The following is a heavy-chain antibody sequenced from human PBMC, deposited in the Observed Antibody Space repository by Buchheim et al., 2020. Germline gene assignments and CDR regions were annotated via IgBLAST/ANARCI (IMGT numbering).Heavy chain of an antibody. Sequence: QVQLVESGGGVVQPGRSLRLSCAASGFTFSSYAMHWVRQAPGKGLEWVAVISYDGSNKYYADSVKGRFTISRDNSKNPRYLQMNSLRAEDTAVYYCAREGDGYNGVFDSWGQGTL. V-gene: IGHV3-30*04. CDR1: GFTFSSYA. CDR2: ISYDGSNK. J-gene: IGHJ4*02. CDR3: AREGDGYNGVFDS. D-gene: IGHD5-24*01.